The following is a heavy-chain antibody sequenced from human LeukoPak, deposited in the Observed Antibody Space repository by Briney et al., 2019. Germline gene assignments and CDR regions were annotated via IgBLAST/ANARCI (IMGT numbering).Heavy chain of an antibody. V-gene: IGHV3-66*01. CDR1: GFTFSSYE. D-gene: IGHD6-13*01. CDR2: IYSGGST. Sequence: GGSLRLSCAASGFTFSSYEMNWVRQAPGKGLEWVSVIYSGGSTYYADSVKGRFTISRDNAKNSLYLQMNSLRAEDTAVYYCARFIAAPYYFDYWGRGTLVTVSS. CDR3: ARFIAAPYYFDY. J-gene: IGHJ4*02.